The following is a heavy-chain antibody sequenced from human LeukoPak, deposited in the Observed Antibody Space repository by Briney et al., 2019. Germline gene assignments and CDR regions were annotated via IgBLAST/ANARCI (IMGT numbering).Heavy chain of an antibody. D-gene: IGHD5-12*01. CDR1: GYSFTSYW. Sequence: GESLKISCKGSGYSFTSYWITWVRQMPGKGLERMGRIDPSDSYTNYSPSFQGHVTISTDKSISTAYLQWSSLKASDTAMYYCARQGGYDSGYFDCWGQETLVTVSS. CDR3: ARQGGYDSGYFDC. J-gene: IGHJ4*02. CDR2: IDPSDSYT. V-gene: IGHV5-10-1*01.